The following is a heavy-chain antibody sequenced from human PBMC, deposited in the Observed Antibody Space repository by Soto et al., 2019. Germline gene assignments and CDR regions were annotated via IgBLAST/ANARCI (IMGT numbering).Heavy chain of an antibody. CDR1: GFTFNNYV. Sequence: GGSLRLSCAASGFTFNNYVMSWVRQAPGKGLEWVSGISSTGGGTYYADPVKGRFTISRDNSKNTLYLQMNNLRAGDTALYYCAKGHDIVVVLTVDYWGQGALVTVSS. CDR2: ISSTGGGT. D-gene: IGHD2-15*01. J-gene: IGHJ4*02. V-gene: IGHV3-23*01. CDR3: AKGHDIVVVLTVDY.